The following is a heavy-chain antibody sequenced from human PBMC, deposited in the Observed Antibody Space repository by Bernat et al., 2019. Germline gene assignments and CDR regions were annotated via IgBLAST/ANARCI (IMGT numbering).Heavy chain of an antibody. CDR1: GFTFSSYA. Sequence: QVQLVESGGGVVQPGRSLRLSCAASGFTFSSYAMHWVRQAPGKGLEWVAVISYDGSNKYYADSVKGRFTISRDNSKNTLYLQMNSLRAEDTAVYYCAREHGDCYRYYFDYWGQGTLVTVSS. V-gene: IGHV3-30-3*01. J-gene: IGHJ4*02. D-gene: IGHD2-21*02. CDR3: AREHGDCYRYYFDY. CDR2: ISYDGSNK.